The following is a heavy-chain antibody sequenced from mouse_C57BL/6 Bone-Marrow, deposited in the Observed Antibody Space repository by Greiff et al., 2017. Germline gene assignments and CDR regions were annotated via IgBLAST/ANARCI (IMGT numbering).Heavy chain of an antibody. J-gene: IGHJ4*01. D-gene: IGHD4-1*01. CDR1: GFSLTSYG. CDR2: IWSGGST. Sequence: QVQLQQSGPDLVQPSQSLSITCTASGFSLTSYGVHWVRQSPGKGLEWLGVIWSGGSTDYNAAIISRLSISKDNSKSQVFFKMNSLQADDTAIYYCARKTGTYAMDYWGQGTSVTVSS. CDR3: ARKTGTYAMDY. V-gene: IGHV2-2*01.